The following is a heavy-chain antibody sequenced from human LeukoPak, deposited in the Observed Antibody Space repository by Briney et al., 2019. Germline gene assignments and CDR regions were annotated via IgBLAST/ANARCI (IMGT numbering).Heavy chain of an antibody. D-gene: IGHD2-21*01. CDR2: IHPGDSDT. Sequence: PGESLKISCEASGWRFMNDWIGCERQVPGKGLDWMGLIHPGDSDTRYSPSFQGQVAISVDKSITTAYLQWSSLQASDTAMYFCARFVVVPGTHWYYELWGRGSLVTVFS. V-gene: IGHV5-51*01. CDR1: GWRFMNDW. J-gene: IGHJ2*01. CDR3: ARFVVVPGTHWYYEL.